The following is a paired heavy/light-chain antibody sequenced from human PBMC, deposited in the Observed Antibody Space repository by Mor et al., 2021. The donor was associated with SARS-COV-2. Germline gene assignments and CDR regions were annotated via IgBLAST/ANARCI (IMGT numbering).Light chain of an antibody. CDR2: EAS. Sequence: IVMTQSPATLSASPGGSATLSCRVSQNSGTRLAWYQQIPGQAPRLLIYEASLRPAGVPDRFSGSGAGTEFTLSIRGLQAEDFVLYYCQQYNEWPPLFGPGTKLDVK. CDR1: QNSGTR. J-gene: IGKJ3*01. CDR3: QQYNEWPPL. V-gene: IGKV3-15*01.
Heavy chain of an antibody. V-gene: IGHV4-34*01. CDR3: ARGSRRVGATIHQYFQH. CDR1: GGSFSGYY. CDR2: INHSGST. D-gene: IGHD1-26*01. Sequence: QVQLQQWGAGLLKPSETLSLTCAVYGGSFSGYYWSWIRQPPGKGLEWIGEINHSGSTNYNPSLKSRVTISVDTSKNQFSLKLSSVTAADTAVYYCARGSRRVGATIHQYFQHWGQGTLVTVSS. J-gene: IGHJ1*01.